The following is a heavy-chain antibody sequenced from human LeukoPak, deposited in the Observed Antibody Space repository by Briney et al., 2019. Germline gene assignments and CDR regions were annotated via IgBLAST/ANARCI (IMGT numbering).Heavy chain of an antibody. J-gene: IGHJ4*02. CDR3: ARSGGGYSSGWFY. CDR1: GFTFSSYE. D-gene: IGHD6-19*01. V-gene: IGHV3-30*03. CDR2: ISYDGGNK. Sequence: PGGSLRLSCAASGFTFSSYEMNWVRQAPGKGLEWVAVISYDGGNKYYTDSVKGRFTISRDNSKNTLYLQMNSLRAEDTAVYYCARSGGGYSSGWFYWGQGTLVTVSS.